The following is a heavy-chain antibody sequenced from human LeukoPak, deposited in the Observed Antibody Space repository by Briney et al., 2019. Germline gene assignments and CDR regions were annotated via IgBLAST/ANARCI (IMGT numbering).Heavy chain of an antibody. CDR2: ISNNGGYT. V-gene: IGHV3-23*01. CDR3: AKDLSSSWNYFDY. Sequence: GGSLRLSCAASGFTFSSSAMSWVRQAPGKGLEWVSAISNNGGYTYYADSVQGRFTISRDNSKSTLCLQMNSLRAEDTAVYYCAKDLSSSWNYFDYWGQGTLVTVSS. J-gene: IGHJ4*02. D-gene: IGHD6-13*01. CDR1: GFTFSSSA.